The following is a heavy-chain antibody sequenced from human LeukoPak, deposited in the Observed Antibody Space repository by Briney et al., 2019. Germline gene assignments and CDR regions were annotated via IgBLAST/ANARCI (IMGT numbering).Heavy chain of an antibody. J-gene: IGHJ4*02. Sequence: SETLSLTCAVYAGSFSGYYWSWIRQPPGKGLEWIGEINHSVSTNYNPSLKSRVTISVDTSKNQFSLKLSSVTAADTAVYYCAREDSSSWYVGFDYWGQGTLVTVSS. V-gene: IGHV4-34*01. CDR1: AGSFSGYY. CDR3: AREDSSSWYVGFDY. CDR2: INHSVST. D-gene: IGHD6-13*01.